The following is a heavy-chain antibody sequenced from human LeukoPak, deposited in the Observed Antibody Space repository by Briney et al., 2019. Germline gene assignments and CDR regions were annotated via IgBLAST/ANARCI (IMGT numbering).Heavy chain of an antibody. CDR3: ARVGGCSGGSCYSGWFDP. CDR1: DGSISSSSYY. CDR2: IHHSGST. J-gene: IGHJ5*02. Sequence: SETLSLTCTVSDGSISSSSYYWGWIRQPPGKGLECIGNIHHSGSTYYNPPLKSRVTISLDTSKKQFSLKLNSVTAADTAVYYCARVGGCSGGSCYSGWFDPWGQGTLVTVSS. D-gene: IGHD2-15*01. V-gene: IGHV4-39*07.